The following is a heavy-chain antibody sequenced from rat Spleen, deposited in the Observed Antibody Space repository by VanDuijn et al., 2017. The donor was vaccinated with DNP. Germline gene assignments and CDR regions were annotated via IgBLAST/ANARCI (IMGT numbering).Heavy chain of an antibody. CDR3: ARLHTTGINLDH. V-gene: IGHV1-43*01. D-gene: IGHD1-9*01. CDR1: GYTFTDYY. J-gene: IGHJ2*01. Sequence: QIQLQQPGAELAKPGSSVMISCKASGYTFTDYYISWIKQAAGQGLEYVGFIHTGTGNTSYNERFKGKATLTVDKSSSTAFIQLISLTPDDSAVYYCARLHTTGINLDHWGQGVMVTVSS. CDR2: IHTGTGNT.